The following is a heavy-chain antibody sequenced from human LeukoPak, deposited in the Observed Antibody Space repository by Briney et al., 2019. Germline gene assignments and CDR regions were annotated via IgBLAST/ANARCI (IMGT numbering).Heavy chain of an antibody. CDR3: SSGHASGD. J-gene: IGHJ4*02. D-gene: IGHD6-25*01. CDR2: MNPNSGNT. Sequence: ASVKVSCKASGNTFHSYDINWVRKATGQGLEWVGWMNPNSGNTDYAQKFQGRLTLTSDTSRGTAYLGLSSLRSEDTAVYYCSSGHASGDWGQGTPVTVSS. CDR1: GNTFHSYD. V-gene: IGHV1-8*01.